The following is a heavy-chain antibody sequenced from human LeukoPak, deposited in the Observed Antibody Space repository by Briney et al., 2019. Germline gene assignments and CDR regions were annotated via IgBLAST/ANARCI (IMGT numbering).Heavy chain of an antibody. Sequence: GGSLRLSCAASGFTFRSYDMHWVRQVTGKGLEWVSAVGISGDTYYAGSVKGRFTVSRENAKNSLYLQMNSLTAGNTAVYYCVRGGIQVSGIDEIDYWGQGTLVTVSS. CDR3: VRGGIQVSGIDEIDY. CDR1: GFTFRSYD. D-gene: IGHD6-19*01. CDR2: VGISGDT. J-gene: IGHJ4*02. V-gene: IGHV3-13*01.